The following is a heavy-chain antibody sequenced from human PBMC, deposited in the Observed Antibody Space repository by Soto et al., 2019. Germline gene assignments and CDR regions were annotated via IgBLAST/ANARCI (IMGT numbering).Heavy chain of an antibody. V-gene: IGHV4-59*08. CDR2: IRYSGGT. J-gene: IGHJ3*02. D-gene: IGHD5-12*01. CDR1: GGSINSYF. Sequence: SETLSLTCTVSGGSINSYFWSWIRQPPGKGLEWIGYIRYSGGTNYNPSLKSRGTISLDTSRNQFSLKLSSVTAADTAVYYCARHRYDSGYYSAQGIDSWGQGTMVTVAS. CDR3: ARHRYDSGYYSAQGIDS.